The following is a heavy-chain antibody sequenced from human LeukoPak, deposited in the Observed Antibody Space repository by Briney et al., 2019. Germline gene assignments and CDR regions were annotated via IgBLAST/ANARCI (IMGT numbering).Heavy chain of an antibody. Sequence: GGSLRLSCAASGFTFSSYWMSWVRQVPGKGLEWVANIDQDGSEKYYVDSVKGRFTISRDNAKNSLYLQMNSLRAEDTAVYYCAKGVNYDFCRNWGQGTLVTVSS. CDR1: GFTFSSYW. J-gene: IGHJ4*02. D-gene: IGHD3-3*01. CDR3: AKGVNYDFCRN. V-gene: IGHV3-7*01. CDR2: IDQDGSEK.